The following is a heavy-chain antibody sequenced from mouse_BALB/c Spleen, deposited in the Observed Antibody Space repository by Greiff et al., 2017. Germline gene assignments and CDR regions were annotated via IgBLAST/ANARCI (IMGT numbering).Heavy chain of an antibody. J-gene: IGHJ4*01. CDR3: ARYTTVVANAMDY. Sequence: QVQLQQSGAELARPGASVKLSCKASGYTFTDYYINWVKQRTGQGLEWIGEIYPGSGNTYYNEKFKGKATLTADKSSSTAYMQLSSLTSEDSAVYFCARYTTVVANAMDYWGQGTSVTVSS. V-gene: IGHV1-77*01. CDR2: IYPGSGNT. D-gene: IGHD1-1*01. CDR1: GYTFTDYY.